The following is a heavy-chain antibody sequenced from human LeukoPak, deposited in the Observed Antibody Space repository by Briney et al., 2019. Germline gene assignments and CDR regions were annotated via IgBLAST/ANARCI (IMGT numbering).Heavy chain of an antibody. CDR3: ARTSGYDVNFDY. J-gene: IGHJ4*02. D-gene: IGHD5-12*01. V-gene: IGHV3-66*01. Sequence: HPGGSLRLSCAASGFTVSSNYMSWVRKAPGEGLERVSVSYSVGSTDYADSVKGRFTISRDNSKNTLYLQMNSLRAEDTAVYYCARTSGYDVNFDYWGQGTLVTVSS. CDR1: GFTVSSNY. CDR2: SYSVGST.